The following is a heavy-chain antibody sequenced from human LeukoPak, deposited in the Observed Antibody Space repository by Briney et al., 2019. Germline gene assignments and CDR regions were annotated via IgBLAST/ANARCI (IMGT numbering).Heavy chain of an antibody. D-gene: IGHD5-12*01. CDR1: GFTFDDYA. J-gene: IGHJ4*02. CDR3: AKLSSSGYDSVFDY. Sequence: PGGSLRLSCAASGFTFDDYAMHWVRQAPGKGLEWVSGISWNSGSIGYADSVKGRFTISRDNAKNSLYLQMNSLRAEDTALYYCAKLSSSGYDSVFDYWGQGTLVTVSS. V-gene: IGHV3-9*01. CDR2: ISWNSGSI.